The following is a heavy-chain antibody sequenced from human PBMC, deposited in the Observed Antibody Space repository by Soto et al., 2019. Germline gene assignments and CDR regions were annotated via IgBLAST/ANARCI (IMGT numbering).Heavy chain of an antibody. CDR1: GASISKYY. CDR3: VRVPAHYYYYYMDV. D-gene: IGHD2-2*01. J-gene: IGHJ6*03. Sequence: SETLSLTCTVSGASISKYYWSWIRQPPGKGLEWIGYIFSSGSTNYNPSLKSRVTISVDTSKSQFSLKLSSLTAADTAVYYCVRVPAHYYYYYMDVSGKATSVTVSS. V-gene: IGHV4-59*08. CDR2: IFSSGST.